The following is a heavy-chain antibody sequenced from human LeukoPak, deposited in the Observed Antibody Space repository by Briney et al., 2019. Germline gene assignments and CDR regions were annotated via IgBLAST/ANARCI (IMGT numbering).Heavy chain of an antibody. CDR2: ISAYYGNT. V-gene: IGHV1-18*01. Sequence: ASVKVSCTASGYTFTSYGISWVRQAPGQGLGWMGWISAYYGNTNYAQKLQGRVTMTTNTATRTAYMELRSLRADATAVYYCARSLVMAASEYWGQGTLVTVSS. CDR3: ARSLVMAASEY. CDR1: GYTFTSYG. D-gene: IGHD5-24*01. J-gene: IGHJ4*02.